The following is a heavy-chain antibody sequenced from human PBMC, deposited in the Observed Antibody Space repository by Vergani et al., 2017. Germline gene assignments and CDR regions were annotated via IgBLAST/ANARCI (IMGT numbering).Heavy chain of an antibody. CDR3: ARDLAVVAALSFGY. Sequence: QVQLVQSGAEVKKPGASVKVSCKASGYTFTSYDINWVRQATGQGLEWMGWMNPNSGNTNYAQKLQGRVTMTTDTSTSTAYMELRSLRSDDTAVYYCARDLAVVAALSFGYWGQGTLVTVSS. D-gene: IGHD2-15*01. J-gene: IGHJ4*02. CDR2: MNPNSGNT. V-gene: IGHV1-8*01. CDR1: GYTFTSYD.